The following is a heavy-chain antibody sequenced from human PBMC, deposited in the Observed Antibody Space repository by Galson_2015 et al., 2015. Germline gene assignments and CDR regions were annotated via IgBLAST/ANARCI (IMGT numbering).Heavy chain of an antibody. Sequence: QSGAEVKKPGESLKISCKGSGYSFTSYWIGWVRQMPGKGLEWMGIIYPGDSDTRYSPSFQGQVTISADKSISTAYLQWSSLKASDTAMYYCARLFGSVYYYDSSGYYAFDIWGQGTMVTVSS. CDR3: ARLFGSVYYYDSSGYYAFDI. CDR2: IYPGDSDT. V-gene: IGHV5-51*01. J-gene: IGHJ3*02. D-gene: IGHD3-22*01. CDR1: GYSFTSYW.